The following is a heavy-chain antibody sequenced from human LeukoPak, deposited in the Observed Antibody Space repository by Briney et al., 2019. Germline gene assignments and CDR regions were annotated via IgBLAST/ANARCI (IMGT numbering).Heavy chain of an antibody. J-gene: IGHJ6*03. Sequence: SQTLSLTCTVSGGSISSGSYYWSWIRQPAGKGLEWIGRIYTSGSTNYNPSLKSRVTISVDTSKNQFSLKLSSVTAADTAVYYCAGAAMLGYYYYYYMDVWGKGTTVTVSS. CDR1: GGSISSGSYY. CDR3: AGAAMLGYYYYYYMDV. D-gene: IGHD2-2*01. V-gene: IGHV4-61*02. CDR2: IYTSGST.